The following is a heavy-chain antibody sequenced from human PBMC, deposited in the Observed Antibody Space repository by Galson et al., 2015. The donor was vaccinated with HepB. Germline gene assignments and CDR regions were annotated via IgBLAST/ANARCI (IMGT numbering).Heavy chain of an antibody. CDR1: GHTLTELS. Sequence: SVKVSCKVSGHTLTELSVHWVRLIPGKGLEWMGGYAPEDGETIYAQKFQGRSTMTEDTSTAYMHLNNLGSDDTAVYYCAADPHRTTVTTMLFWGQGTLVAVSS. J-gene: IGHJ4*02. CDR3: AADPHRTTVTTMLF. V-gene: IGHV1-24*01. CDR2: YAPEDGET. D-gene: IGHD4-17*01.